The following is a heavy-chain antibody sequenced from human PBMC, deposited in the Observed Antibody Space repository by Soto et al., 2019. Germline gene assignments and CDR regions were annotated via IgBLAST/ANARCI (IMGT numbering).Heavy chain of an antibody. J-gene: IGHJ4*02. V-gene: IGHV1-69*02. Sequence: SEKVSCKASGGTFSSYTISWVRQAPGQGLEWMGRIIPILGIANYAQKFQGRVTITADKSTSTAYMELSSLRSEDTAVYYCATRYNWNDVDFDYWGQGTLVTVSS. CDR2: IIPILGIA. D-gene: IGHD1-1*01. CDR1: GGTFSSYT. CDR3: ATRYNWNDVDFDY.